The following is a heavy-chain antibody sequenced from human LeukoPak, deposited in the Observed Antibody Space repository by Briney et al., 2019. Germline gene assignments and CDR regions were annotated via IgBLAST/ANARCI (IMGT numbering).Heavy chain of an antibody. CDR3: ARYPRRMAAGATAFDI. Sequence: GGSLRLSCAASGFTFSSYSMNWVRQAPGKGLEWVSYISSSSSTIYYADSVKGRFTISRDNAKNSLYLQMNSLRAEDTAVYYCARYPRRMAAGATAFDIWGQGTMVTVSS. V-gene: IGHV3-48*04. J-gene: IGHJ3*02. D-gene: IGHD6-13*01. CDR2: ISSSSSTI. CDR1: GFTFSSYS.